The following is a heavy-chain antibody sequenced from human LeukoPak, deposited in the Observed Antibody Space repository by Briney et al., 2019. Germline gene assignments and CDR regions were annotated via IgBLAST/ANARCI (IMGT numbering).Heavy chain of an antibody. D-gene: IGHD3/OR15-3a*01. CDR3: AKVATWTYFDS. CDR1: QFTFTSYA. V-gene: IGHV3-23*01. J-gene: IGHJ4*02. CDR2: IGDSGVPT. Sequence: GSLRLSCSASQFTFTSYAMSWVRQAPGRGLEWVSSIGDSGVPTYYADSVMGRFTISRDNSQNTLYLQMNSLRADDTAVYYCAKVATWTYFDSWGQGALVTVSS.